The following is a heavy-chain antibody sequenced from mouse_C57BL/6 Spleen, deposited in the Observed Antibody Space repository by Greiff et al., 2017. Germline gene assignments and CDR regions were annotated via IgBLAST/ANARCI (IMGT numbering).Heavy chain of an antibody. CDR3: AIEYTTVVGAMDD. J-gene: IGHJ4*01. CDR2: INPGSGGT. V-gene: IGHV1-54*01. Sequence: QVQLKEPGAELVRPGTSVKVSCKASGYAFTNYLIEWVKQRPGQGLEWIGVINPGSGGTNYNEKFKGKATLTADKSSSTAYMQLSSLTSEDSAVYYCAIEYTTVVGAMDDWGQGTSVTVSS. CDR1: GYAFTNYL. D-gene: IGHD1-1*01.